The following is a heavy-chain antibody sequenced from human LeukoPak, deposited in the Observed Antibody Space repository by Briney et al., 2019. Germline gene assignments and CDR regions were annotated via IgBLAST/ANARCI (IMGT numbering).Heavy chain of an antibody. J-gene: IGHJ4*02. Sequence: GGSLRLSCAASGFTFSSYGMHWVRQAPGKGLEWVAGISYDGRRKEYVDSVKGRFTISRDNSKNTLYLQMNSLKAEDTAVYYCAKDRGYSHGFDYWGQGTLVTVSS. CDR2: ISYDGRRK. CDR1: GFTFSSYG. V-gene: IGHV3-30*18. D-gene: IGHD5-18*01. CDR3: AKDRGYSHGFDY.